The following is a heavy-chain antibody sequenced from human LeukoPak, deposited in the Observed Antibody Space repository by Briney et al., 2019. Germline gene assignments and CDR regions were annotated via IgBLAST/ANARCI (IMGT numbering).Heavy chain of an antibody. V-gene: IGHV3-30*02. CDR1: GFTFSTFG. CDR2: IRYDGSSE. J-gene: IGHJ4*02. Sequence: GGSLRLSCAASGFTFSTFGMHWVRQASGKGLEWVAFIRYDGSSEYYADSVKGRFIISRDNSKNTLYLHMNSLRAEDTAVYYCAKDGSTYYLDYWGQGTLVTVSS. CDR3: AKDGSTYYLDY.